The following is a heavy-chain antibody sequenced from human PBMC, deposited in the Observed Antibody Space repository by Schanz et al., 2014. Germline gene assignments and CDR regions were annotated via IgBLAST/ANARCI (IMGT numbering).Heavy chain of an antibody. J-gene: IGHJ2*01. V-gene: IGHV1-2*02. CDR1: GYVFTAYY. Sequence: QGHLVQSGAEVKEPGASVQVSCKASGYVFTAYYMHWVRQAPGQGLEWMGVTNPNGGAEFAQKLQGRISMTRDTSTTTFCMELSSLTSDDTAVYVCARDVGRPGHFWYFDLWGRGTLVTVSS. D-gene: IGHD1-1*01. CDR3: ARDVGRPGHFWYFDL. CDR2: TNPNGGA.